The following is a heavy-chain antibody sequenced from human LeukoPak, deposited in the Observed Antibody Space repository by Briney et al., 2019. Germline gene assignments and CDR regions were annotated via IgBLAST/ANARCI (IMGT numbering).Heavy chain of an antibody. Sequence: SQTLSLTCTVSGGSISSGSYYWSWIRQPAGKGLEWIGRIYTSGSTNYNPSLKSRVTISVDTSKNQFSLKLSSVTAADTAVYYCARRYYYDSSGYDDWGQGTLGTVSS. D-gene: IGHD3-22*01. CDR1: GGSISSGSYY. CDR3: ARRYYYDSSGYDD. CDR2: IYTSGST. J-gene: IGHJ4*02. V-gene: IGHV4-61*02.